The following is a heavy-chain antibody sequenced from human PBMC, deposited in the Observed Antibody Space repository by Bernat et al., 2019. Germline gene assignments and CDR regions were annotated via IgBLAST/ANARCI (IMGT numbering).Heavy chain of an antibody. D-gene: IGHD3-22*01. CDR3: EKDRVLYDSSGYYPVGRGILDY. CDR1: GFTFSSYG. CDR2: ISYDGSNK. V-gene: IGHV3-30*18. Sequence: QVQLVESGGGVVQPGRSLRLSFAASGFTFSSYGMHWVRQAPGKGLECVAVISYDGSNKYYADSVKCRFTISRENSKNTLYLKMNSLRAEDKAVYYCEKDRVLYDSSGYYPVGRGILDYWGQGTLVTVSS. J-gene: IGHJ4*02.